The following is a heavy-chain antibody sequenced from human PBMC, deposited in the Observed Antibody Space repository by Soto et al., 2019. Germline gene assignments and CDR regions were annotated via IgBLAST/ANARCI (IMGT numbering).Heavy chain of an antibody. CDR1: GGTFSSYT. Sequence: QVQLVQSGAEVKKPGSSVKVSCTASGGTFSSYTISWVRQAPGQGLEWMGRIIPILGIANYAQKFQGRVTITADKSTSTAYMELSSLRSEDTAVYYCARGFYYGSGAKPHYYYYMDVWGKGTTVTVSS. CDR3: ARGFYYGSGAKPHYYYYMDV. V-gene: IGHV1-69*02. D-gene: IGHD3-10*01. J-gene: IGHJ6*03. CDR2: IIPILGIA.